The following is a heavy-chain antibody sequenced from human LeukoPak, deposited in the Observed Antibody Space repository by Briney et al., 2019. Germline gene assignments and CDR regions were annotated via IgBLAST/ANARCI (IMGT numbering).Heavy chain of an antibody. CDR2: IYYSGST. Sequence: PSETLSLTCTVSGGSISSYYWSWIRQPPGKGLEWIGYIYYSGSTNYNPSLKSRVTISVDTSKNQFSLKLSSVTAADTAVYYCARFRYDFWSGYYTGMLNWFDPWGQGTLVTVSS. CDR1: GGSISSYY. CDR3: ARFRYDFWSGYYTGMLNWFDP. D-gene: IGHD3-3*01. V-gene: IGHV4-59*12. J-gene: IGHJ5*02.